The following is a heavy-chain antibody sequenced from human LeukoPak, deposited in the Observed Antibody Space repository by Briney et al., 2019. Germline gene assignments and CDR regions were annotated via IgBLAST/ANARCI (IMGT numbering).Heavy chain of an antibody. D-gene: IGHD3-3*02. Sequence: SVKVSCKASGGSFSDWPINWVRQAPGQGLEWLGGIIPKYSASSYAQAFQGRVTITADESTNTVYVEMSGLRPDDTAVYYCVRPDRIFGVPAAFDAWGQGTLVAVSS. CDR2: IIPKYSAS. CDR3: VRPDRIFGVPAAFDA. V-gene: IGHV1-69*13. CDR1: GGSFSDWP. J-gene: IGHJ3*01.